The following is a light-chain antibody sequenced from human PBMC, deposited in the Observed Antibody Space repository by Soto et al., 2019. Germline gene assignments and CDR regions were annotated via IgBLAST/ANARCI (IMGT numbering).Light chain of an antibody. Sequence: DIVMTQSPEFLAVSLGERATINCRSSQSVLFSSNNKKYLAWYQQKPGQPLKPLIYWASTRQSGVPDRFSGSGSGTDFTLTISSLQAEDVAVYYCHQYYSTPPTFGQGTKVDI. CDR3: HQYYSTPPT. CDR1: QSVLFSSNNKKY. CDR2: WAS. V-gene: IGKV4-1*01. J-gene: IGKJ1*01.